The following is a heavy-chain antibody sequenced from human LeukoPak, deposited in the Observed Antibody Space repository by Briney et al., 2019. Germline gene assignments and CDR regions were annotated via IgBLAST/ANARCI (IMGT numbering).Heavy chain of an antibody. CDR3: ARDRKWSHDAFDI. Sequence: SGTLSLTCTVSGGSISSYYWSWIRQPPGKGLEWIGSIYYSGSTYYNPSLKSRVTISVDTSKNQFSLKLSSVTAADTAVYYCARDRKWSHDAFDIWGQGTMVTVSS. D-gene: IGHD2-15*01. CDR2: IYYSGST. V-gene: IGHV4-39*07. J-gene: IGHJ3*02. CDR1: GGSISSYY.